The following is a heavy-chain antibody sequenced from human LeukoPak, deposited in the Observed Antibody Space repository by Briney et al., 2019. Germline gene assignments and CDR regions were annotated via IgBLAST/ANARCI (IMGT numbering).Heavy chain of an antibody. J-gene: IGHJ4*02. Sequence: GSLRLSCAASGFTFSHYYMNWIRQAPGKGPEWVSYISSSSSYTNYADSVKGRFTISRDNAKKSLYLQMNSLRAEDTAVYYCARILAVASFHPFDYWGQGTLVTVSS. CDR3: ARILAVASFHPFDY. V-gene: IGHV3-11*03. CDR2: ISSSSSYT. D-gene: IGHD6-19*01. CDR1: GFTFSHYY.